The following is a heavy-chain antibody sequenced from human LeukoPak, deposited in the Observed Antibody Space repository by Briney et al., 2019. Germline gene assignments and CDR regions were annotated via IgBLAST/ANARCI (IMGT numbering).Heavy chain of an antibody. J-gene: IGHJ4*02. CDR1: GDSISSGGYW. V-gene: IGHV4-31*03. Sequence: PSQTLSLTCPVSGDSISSGGYWWGWIRQPPGKGPEWIGYISYGGNTYYNPSLKSRVAISADTPKNQFSLKLSSTTAADTAVYYCARAPVATPSEFDYWGQGTLVTVSS. CDR3: ARAPVATPSEFDY. CDR2: ISYGGNT. D-gene: IGHD5-12*01.